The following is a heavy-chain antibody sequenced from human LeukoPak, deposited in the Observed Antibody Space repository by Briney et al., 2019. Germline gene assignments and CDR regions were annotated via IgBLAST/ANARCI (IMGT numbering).Heavy chain of an antibody. CDR2: IYYSGST. V-gene: IGHV4-39*01. D-gene: IGHD3-16*02. CDR1: GGSISSSSYY. CDR3: ANFPTLRLGELSLYRRIPY. Sequence: PSETLSLTCTVSGGSISSSSYYWGWIRQPPGKGLEWIGSIYYSGSTDYNPSLKSRVTISVDTSKNQFSLKLSSVTAADTAVYYCANFPTLRLGELSLYRRIPYRGQGTLVTVSS. J-gene: IGHJ4*02.